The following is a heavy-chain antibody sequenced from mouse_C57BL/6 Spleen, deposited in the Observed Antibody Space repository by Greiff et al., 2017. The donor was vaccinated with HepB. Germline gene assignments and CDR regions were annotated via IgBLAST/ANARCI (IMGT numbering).Heavy chain of an antibody. CDR1: GYAFSSSW. CDR3: ARDPTAWFAY. V-gene: IGHV1-82*01. J-gene: IGHJ3*01. Sequence: QVQLQQSGPELVKPGASVKISCKASGYAFSSSWMNWVKQRPGKGLEWIGRIYPGDGDTNYNGKFKGKATLTADKSSSTAYMQLSSLTSEDSAVYFCARDPTAWFAYWGQGTLVTVSA. CDR2: IYPGDGDT.